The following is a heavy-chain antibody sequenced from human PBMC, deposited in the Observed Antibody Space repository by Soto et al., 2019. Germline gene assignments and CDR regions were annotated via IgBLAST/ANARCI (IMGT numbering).Heavy chain of an antibody. CDR1: GFTFSSYA. D-gene: IGHD2-15*01. Sequence: GGSLRLSCAASGFTFSSYAMSWVRQAPGKGLEWVSAISGSGGSTYYADSVKGRFTISRDNSKNTLYLQMNSLRAEDTAVYYCAKFNPPDIVVVVAATYGMDVWGQGTTVTVSS. J-gene: IGHJ6*02. CDR3: AKFNPPDIVVVVAATYGMDV. V-gene: IGHV3-23*01. CDR2: ISGSGGST.